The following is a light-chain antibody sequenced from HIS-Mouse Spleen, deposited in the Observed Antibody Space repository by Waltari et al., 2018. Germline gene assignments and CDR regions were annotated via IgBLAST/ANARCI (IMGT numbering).Light chain of an antibody. CDR1: QSVSSN. CDR3: QQYNNWPPKYT. CDR2: GAS. Sequence: EIVMTQSPATLSVSPGERATLSCRASQSVSSNLAWYQQEPGQAPRLLIYGASTRATGIPARFSGSGSGTEFILTISSLQSEDFAVYYCQQYNNWPPKYTFGQGTKLEIK. V-gene: IGKV3-15*01. J-gene: IGKJ2*01.